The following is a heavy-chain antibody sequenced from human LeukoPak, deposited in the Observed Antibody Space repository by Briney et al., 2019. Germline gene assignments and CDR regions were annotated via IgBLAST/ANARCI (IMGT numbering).Heavy chain of an antibody. CDR2: FDPESGET. D-gene: IGHD3-10*01. Sequence: ASVKVSCKASGHSLTELSMHWVRQAPGKGLEWMGGFDPESGETVYAQKFQPRFTMTEGGPTDTVYMELSSLTLEDTAVYYCASLLCYGDLIDPFGMAVWRKGTTVIV. V-gene: IGHV1-24*01. CDR1: GHSLTELS. CDR3: ASLLCYGDLIDPFGMAV. J-gene: IGHJ6*01.